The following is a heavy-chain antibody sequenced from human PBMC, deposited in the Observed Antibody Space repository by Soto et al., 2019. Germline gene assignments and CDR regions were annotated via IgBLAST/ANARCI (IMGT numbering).Heavy chain of an antibody. J-gene: IGHJ6*02. CDR2: ISWNSGTI. CDR1: GFTFDDYA. D-gene: IGHD6-19*01. Sequence: EVQLVESGGGLVQPGRSLRLSCAASGFTFDDYAMHWVRQAPGEGLEWVSGISWNSGTIGYADSVKGRFTISRDSAENSLYLQMSSLRAEDTALYYCAKGMGGSGAVTRGALDVWGQGTTVTVSS. V-gene: IGHV3-9*01. CDR3: AKGMGGSGAVTRGALDV.